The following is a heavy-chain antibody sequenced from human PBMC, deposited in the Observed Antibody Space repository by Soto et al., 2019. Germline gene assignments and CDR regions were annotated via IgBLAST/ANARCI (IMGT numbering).Heavy chain of an antibody. Sequence: QVQLQESGPGLVKPSETLSLTCSVSRGSIRSGSYYWAWVRQTPGTGLEWIATIAYTGTTYYNPSLKSRVAISVDLSKNQFSLRLTSVTAADTAVYYSASRPIFGFPYGPFDYWGQGALVTVSS. V-gene: IGHV4-39*01. D-gene: IGHD3-3*01. CDR3: ASRPIFGFPYGPFDY. CDR1: RGSIRSGSYY. CDR2: IAYTGTT. J-gene: IGHJ4*02.